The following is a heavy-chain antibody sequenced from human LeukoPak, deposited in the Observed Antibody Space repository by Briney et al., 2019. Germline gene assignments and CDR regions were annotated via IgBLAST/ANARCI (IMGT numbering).Heavy chain of an antibody. D-gene: IGHD1-26*01. CDR1: GFTVSSNY. CDR2: IYSGGST. Sequence: GGSLRLSCAASGFTVSSNYMSWVRQAPGKGLEWVSVIYSGGSTYYADSVKGRFTISRHNSKNTLYLQMNSLRAEDTAVYYCAGSGSYDYYYYGMDVWGQGTTVTVSS. CDR3: AGSGSYDYYYYGMDV. V-gene: IGHV3-53*04. J-gene: IGHJ6*02.